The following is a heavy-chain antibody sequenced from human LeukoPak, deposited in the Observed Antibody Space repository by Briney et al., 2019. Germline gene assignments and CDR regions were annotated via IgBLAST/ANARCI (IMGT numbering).Heavy chain of an antibody. D-gene: IGHD3-22*01. CDR3: TTGKTYDSSAYYTRF. J-gene: IGHJ4*02. CDR1: GGTFSSYA. V-gene: IGHV1-69*13. Sequence: SVKVSCKASGGTFSSYAISWVRQAPGQGLEWMGGIIPIFGTANYAQKFQGRVTITADESTSTAYMELSSLRSEDTAVYYCTTGKTYDSSAYYTRFWGQGTLVSVSS. CDR2: IIPIFGTA.